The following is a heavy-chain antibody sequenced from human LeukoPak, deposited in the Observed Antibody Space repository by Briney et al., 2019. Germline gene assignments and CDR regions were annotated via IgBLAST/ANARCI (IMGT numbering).Heavy chain of an antibody. CDR3: AREAITMVREEPFDY. Sequence: SETLSLTCAVYGGSFSGYYWSWIRQPPGKGLEWIGEINHSGSTNYNPSLKSRVTISVDTSKNQFSLKLSSVTAADTAVYYCAREAITMVREEPFDYWGHGSLVTVSS. CDR1: GGSFSGYY. CDR2: INHSGST. V-gene: IGHV4-34*01. D-gene: IGHD3-10*01. J-gene: IGHJ4*01.